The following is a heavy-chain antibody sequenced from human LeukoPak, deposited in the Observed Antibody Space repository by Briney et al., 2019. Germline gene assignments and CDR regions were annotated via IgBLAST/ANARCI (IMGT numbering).Heavy chain of an antibody. Sequence: SETLSLTCTVSGGSISSYYWSWIRQPPWKGLEWIGYIYYSGSTNYNPSLKSRVTISVDTSKNQFSLKLSSVTAADTAVYYCARSGITMVRGVIDYWGQGTLVTVSS. CDR3: ARSGITMVRGVIDY. CDR1: GGSISSYY. CDR2: IYYSGST. D-gene: IGHD3-10*01. V-gene: IGHV4-59*08. J-gene: IGHJ4*02.